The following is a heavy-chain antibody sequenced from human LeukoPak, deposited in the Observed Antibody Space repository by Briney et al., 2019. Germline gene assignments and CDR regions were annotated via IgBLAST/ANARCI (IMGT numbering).Heavy chain of an antibody. CDR3: SRLTHSYYSDTSGYYPYYYMDV. J-gene: IGHJ6*03. V-gene: IGHV4-39*02. CDR2: ISYSGNT. D-gene: IGHD3-22*01. CDR1: AGSISSSDYY. Sequence: SETLSLTCTVSAGSISSSDYYWGWIRQSPGKGLEWIGRISYSGNTYYNPSLKSRVTISVDTSKNPFSLRLSSVTAADTAVYYCSRLTHSYYSDTSGYYPYYYMDVWGEGTTVTVSS.